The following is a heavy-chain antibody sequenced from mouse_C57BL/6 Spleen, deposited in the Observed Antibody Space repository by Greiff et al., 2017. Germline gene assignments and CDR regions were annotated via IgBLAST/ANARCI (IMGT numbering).Heavy chain of an antibody. CDR3: AEGGYLYYYAMDY. CDR2: IHPNSGST. V-gene: IGHV1-64*01. CDR1: GYTFTSYW. Sequence: QVQLKQPGAELVKPGASVKLSCKASGYTFTSYWMHWVKQRPGQGLEWIGMIHPNSGSTNYNEKFKSKATLTVDKSSSTAYMQLSSLTSEDSAVYYCAEGGYLYYYAMDYWGQGTSVTVSS. J-gene: IGHJ4*01. D-gene: IGHD3-1*01.